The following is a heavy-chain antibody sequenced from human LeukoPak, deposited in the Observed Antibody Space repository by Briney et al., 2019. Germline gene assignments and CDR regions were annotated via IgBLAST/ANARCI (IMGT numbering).Heavy chain of an antibody. Sequence: SGPTLVKPTQTLTLTCTFSGFSLSTSGVGVGWIRQPPGKALGWLALIYWNDDKRYSPSLKSRLTITKDTSKNQVVLTMTNMDPVDTATYYCALTYSNGWLLDYWGQGTLVTVSS. CDR3: ALTYSNGWLLDY. J-gene: IGHJ4*02. D-gene: IGHD6-19*01. CDR2: IYWNDDK. CDR1: GFSLSTSGVG. V-gene: IGHV2-5*01.